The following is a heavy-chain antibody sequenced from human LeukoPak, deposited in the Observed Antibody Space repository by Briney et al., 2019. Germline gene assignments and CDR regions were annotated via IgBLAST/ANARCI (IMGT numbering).Heavy chain of an antibody. J-gene: IGHJ4*02. CDR2: IIPILGIA. V-gene: IGHV1-69*04. Sequence: SVKVSCKATGGTFSSYTISWVRQAPGQGLEWMGRIIPILGIANYAQKFRGRVTITADKSTSTAYMELSSLRSEDTAVYYCARDRGFGELHLDYWGQGTLVTVSS. CDR1: GGTFSSYT. CDR3: ARDRGFGELHLDY. D-gene: IGHD3-10*01.